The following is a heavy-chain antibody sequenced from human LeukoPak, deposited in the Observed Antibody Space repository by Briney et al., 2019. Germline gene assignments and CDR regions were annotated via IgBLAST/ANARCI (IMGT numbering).Heavy chain of an antibody. Sequence: GGSLRLSCAASGFTVSSNYMSWVRQAPGKGLEWASVIYSGGSTYYADSVKGRFTISRDNSKNTLYLQMNSLRAEDTAVYYCARAGHLIDAFDIWGQGTMVTVSS. CDR3: ARAGHLIDAFDI. J-gene: IGHJ3*02. CDR2: IYSGGST. CDR1: GFTVSSNY. V-gene: IGHV3-66*01. D-gene: IGHD2-8*01.